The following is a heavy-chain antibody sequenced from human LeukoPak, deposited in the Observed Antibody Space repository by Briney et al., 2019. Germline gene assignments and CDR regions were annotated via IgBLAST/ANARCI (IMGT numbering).Heavy chain of an antibody. CDR1: GFSFTSYW. Sequence: GESLKISCKGSGFSFTSYWIDWVRQTPGKGLEWMGVIFPGDSDTRYSPSFQGQVTISADKSISTAYLQWSSLKASDTAMYYCARHAVYNPPDYWGQGTLVTVSS. D-gene: IGHD1-1*01. CDR2: IFPGDSDT. J-gene: IGHJ4*02. V-gene: IGHV5-51*01. CDR3: ARHAVYNPPDY.